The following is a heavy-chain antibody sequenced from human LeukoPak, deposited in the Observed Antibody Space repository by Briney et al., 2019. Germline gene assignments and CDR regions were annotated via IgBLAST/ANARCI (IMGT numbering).Heavy chain of an antibody. CDR1: GASISNDAYH. CDR2: INYSGGT. J-gene: IGHJ6*03. V-gene: IGHV4-39*01. CDR3: ASRQQRGYSYADYYYYYMDV. D-gene: IGHD5-18*01. Sequence: PSETLSLTCTVSGASISNDAYHWGWIRQPPGKGLEWIGSINYSGGTHYNPSLKSRVTISVDTSKNQFSLKLSSVTAADTAVYYCASRQQRGYSYADYYYYYMDVWGKGTTVTISS.